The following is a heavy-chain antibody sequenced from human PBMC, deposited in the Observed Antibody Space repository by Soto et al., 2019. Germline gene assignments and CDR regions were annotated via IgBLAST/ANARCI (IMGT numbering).Heavy chain of an antibody. CDR1: GFTFSSYG. Sequence: QVQLVESGGGGVQPGRSLRLSCAASGFTFSSYGMHWVRRVPGKGLEWVAAISYDGSNIYYADSVKGRFTISRDNSKHTLYLQMNSLRAEDTAVYYCAKDAHPRDGHCSVADYWVQGTLVTVSS. D-gene: IGHD2-21*02. CDR2: ISYDGSNI. V-gene: IGHV3-30*18. CDR3: AKDAHPRDGHCSVADY. J-gene: IGHJ4*02.